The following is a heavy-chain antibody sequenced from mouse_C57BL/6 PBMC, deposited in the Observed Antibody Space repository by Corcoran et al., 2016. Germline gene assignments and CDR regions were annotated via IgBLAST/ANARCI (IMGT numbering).Heavy chain of an antibody. J-gene: IGHJ2*01. V-gene: IGHV9-3*01. D-gene: IGHD2-2*01. Sequence: QIQLVQSGPELNKPGETVKISCKASGYTFTTYGMSWVKQAPGKGLKWMGWINTYSGVPTYADDFKGRFAFSLETSASTAYLQINNLKNEDTATYFCARPIYYGYDDAGYFDYWGQGTTLTVSS. CDR1: GYTFTTYG. CDR2: INTYSGVP. CDR3: ARPIYYGYDDAGYFDY.